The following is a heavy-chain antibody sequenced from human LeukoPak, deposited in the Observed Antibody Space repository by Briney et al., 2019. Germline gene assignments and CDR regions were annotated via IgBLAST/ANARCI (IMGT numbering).Heavy chain of an antibody. J-gene: IGHJ5*02. CDR2: ITNICYYI. CDR3: ARSGGPGTYHQLRYNWFDP. CDR1: GFTLSDYH. V-gene: IGHV3-21*01. D-gene: IGHD3-10*01. Sequence: GWSVTLSCLASGFTLSDYHMHWVRQAPGKGLAWLSSITNICYYIYYAGAMMGRFTISRDNAKNTLYLQMNSLRGEDTAVYYCARSGGPGTYHQLRYNWFDPWGQGTLVTVSS.